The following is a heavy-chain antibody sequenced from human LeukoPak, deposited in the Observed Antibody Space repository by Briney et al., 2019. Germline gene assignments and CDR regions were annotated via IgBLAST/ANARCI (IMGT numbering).Heavy chain of an antibody. CDR2: IKSKTDGGTT. D-gene: IGHD3-22*01. Sequence: PGGSLRLSCAASGFTFSNAWMSWVRQAPGKGLEWVGRIKSKTDGGTTDYAAPVKGRFTISRDDSKNTLYLQMNSLKTEDTAVYYCTTDLIMVYASILPYDSSGPTPRGVDYWGQGTLVTVSS. J-gene: IGHJ4*02. CDR1: GFTFSNAW. V-gene: IGHV3-15*01. CDR3: TTDLIMVYASILPYDSSGPTPRGVDY.